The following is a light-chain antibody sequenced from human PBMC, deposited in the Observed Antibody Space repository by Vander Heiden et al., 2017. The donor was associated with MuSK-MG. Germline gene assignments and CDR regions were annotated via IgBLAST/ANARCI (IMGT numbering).Light chain of an antibody. V-gene: IGLV2-23*02. Sequence: QPSLTPPASVSASPGQSITISCTGTSRDVGSYNLVSWYQQHPGKAPKLMIYEVSKRPSGVSNRFSGSKSGNTASLTISGRQAEDEADYYCCSYAGSSTYVFGTGTKVTVL. CDR1: SRDVGSYNL. CDR2: EVS. J-gene: IGLJ1*01. CDR3: CSYAGSSTYV.